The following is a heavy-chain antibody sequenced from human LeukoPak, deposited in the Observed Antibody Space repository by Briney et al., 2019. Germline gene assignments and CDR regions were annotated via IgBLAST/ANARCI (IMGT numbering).Heavy chain of an antibody. J-gene: IGHJ5*02. D-gene: IGHD1-1*01. CDR1: GYSISNDYY. Sequence: PSETLSLTCVASGYSISNDYYWGWIRQPPGKGLEWIGNIYHSGGSYYNPSLKSRVTILVDTSKNQFSLKLSSVTAADTAVYYCAKAGTTGIHHWFDPWGQGNLVTVS. V-gene: IGHV4-38-2*01. CDR2: IYHSGGS. CDR3: AKAGTTGIHHWFDP.